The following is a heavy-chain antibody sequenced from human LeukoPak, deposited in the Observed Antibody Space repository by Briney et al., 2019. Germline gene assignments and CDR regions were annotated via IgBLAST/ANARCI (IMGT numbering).Heavy chain of an antibody. J-gene: IGHJ5*02. D-gene: IGHD3-10*01. CDR3: ARVVHYYGTGSSSYNWFDP. Sequence: GGSLRLSCAASGFTFSSYWMHWVRQAPGKGLVWVSRINSDGSSTSYADSVKGRFTISRDNAKNTLYLQMNSLRAEDTAVYYCARVVHYYGTGSSSYNWFDPWGQGTLVTVSS. CDR2: INSDGSST. V-gene: IGHV3-74*01. CDR1: GFTFSSYW.